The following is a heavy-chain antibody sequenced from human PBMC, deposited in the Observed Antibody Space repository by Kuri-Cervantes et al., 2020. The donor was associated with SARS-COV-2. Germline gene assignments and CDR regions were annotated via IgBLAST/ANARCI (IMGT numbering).Heavy chain of an antibody. J-gene: IGHJ6*03. CDR3: ARDFSGRLTGDHYYYYYMDV. V-gene: IGHV4-30-2*01. Sequence: SETLSLTCTVSGGSISSGGYYWSWIRQPPGKGLEWIGYIYHSGSTYYNPSLKSRVTISVDTSKNQFSPKLSSVTAADTAVYYCARDFSGRLTGDHYYYYYMDVWGKGTTVTVSS. D-gene: IGHD7-27*01. CDR1: GGSISSGGYY. CDR2: IYHSGST.